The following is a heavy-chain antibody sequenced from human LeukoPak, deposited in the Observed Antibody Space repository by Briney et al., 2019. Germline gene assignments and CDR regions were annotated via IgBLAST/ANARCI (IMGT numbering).Heavy chain of an antibody. V-gene: IGHV4-61*02. CDR1: GGSISSGSYY. Sequence: SQTLSLTCTVSGGSISSGSYYWSWIRQPAGKGLEWIGRIYTSGSTNYNPSLKSRVTISVDTSKNQFSLTLSSVTAADTAVYYCARDRDAFDIWGQGTMVTVSS. J-gene: IGHJ3*02. CDR3: ARDRDAFDI. CDR2: IYTSGST.